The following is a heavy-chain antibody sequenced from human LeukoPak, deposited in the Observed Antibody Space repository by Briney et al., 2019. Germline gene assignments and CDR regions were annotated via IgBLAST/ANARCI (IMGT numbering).Heavy chain of an antibody. CDR3: ARDLVGANDAFDI. CDR1: GFTFSSYA. V-gene: IGHV3-23*01. Sequence: PGGSLRLSCAASGFTFSSYAMSWVRQAPGKGLEWVSAISGSGGSTYYADSAKGRFTISRDNSKNTLYLQMNSLRAEDTAVYYCARDLVGANDAFDIWGQGTMVTVSS. CDR2: ISGSGGST. J-gene: IGHJ3*02. D-gene: IGHD1-26*01.